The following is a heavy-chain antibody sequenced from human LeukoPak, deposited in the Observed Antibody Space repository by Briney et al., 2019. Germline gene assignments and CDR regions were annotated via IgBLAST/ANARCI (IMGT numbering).Heavy chain of an antibody. Sequence: ASVKVSCKASGYTFTHYALHWVRQAPGQRLQWMGCIDGDNGKTQYSPNFQGRITITRDTSANTAYIEVSSLRSEDTAVYYCARGGPNPSGWYLDNWGQGTPVTVSS. CDR1: GYTFTHYA. CDR2: IDGDNGKT. D-gene: IGHD6-19*01. J-gene: IGHJ4*02. CDR3: ARGGPNPSGWYLDN. V-gene: IGHV1-3*01.